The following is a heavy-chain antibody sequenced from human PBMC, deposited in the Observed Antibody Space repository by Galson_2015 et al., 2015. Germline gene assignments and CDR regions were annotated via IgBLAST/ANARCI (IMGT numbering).Heavy chain of an antibody. CDR3: AGHPRVADDYEIPRWFDL. V-gene: IGHV4-39*01. Sequence: LSLTCSVSGDSVSSSKSIWGWIRPPPGRGLEWIGNGKTFDNGVNFDNPSLKSRVTFAVATSKNHLSLKMTSMTVADTARYSCAGHPRVADDYEIPRWFDLWGQGVLVTVSS. CDR2: TFDNGVN. D-gene: IGHD3-9*01. J-gene: IGHJ5*02. CDR1: GDSVSSSKSI.